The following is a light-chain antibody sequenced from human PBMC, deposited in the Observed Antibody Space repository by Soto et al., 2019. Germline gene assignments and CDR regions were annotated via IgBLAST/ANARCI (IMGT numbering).Light chain of an antibody. CDR2: DAS. Sequence: DIQMTQSPSSLSASVGDRVTITCRASQSISRFLNWYQQKVGKAPKLLIYDASSLQSGVPSRFSGSGSGTDFTLTISSLQPEDFATYYCQQFNSFPLTFGGGTKVDIK. J-gene: IGKJ4*01. V-gene: IGKV1-39*01. CDR1: QSISRF. CDR3: QQFNSFPLT.